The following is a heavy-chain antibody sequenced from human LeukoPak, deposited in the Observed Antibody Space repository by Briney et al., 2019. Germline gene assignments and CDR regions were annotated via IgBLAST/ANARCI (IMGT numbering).Heavy chain of an antibody. CDR1: GFTFISYA. CDR3: AREYGSGSYYYDY. V-gene: IGHV3-23*01. J-gene: IGHJ4*02. Sequence: GSLRLSCGASGFTFISYAMSWVRQAPGKGLGWISGISGSGGSSHYADYVKGRFTLSRDNSKSTLYLQMNSLRAEDTAVYYCAREYGSGSYYYDYWGQGTLVTVSS. CDR2: ISGSGGSS. D-gene: IGHD3-10*01.